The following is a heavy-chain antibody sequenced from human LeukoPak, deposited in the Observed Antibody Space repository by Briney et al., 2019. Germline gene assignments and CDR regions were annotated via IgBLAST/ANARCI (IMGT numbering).Heavy chain of an antibody. CDR1: GFTFSSYA. Sequence: GGSLRLSRAASGFTFSSYAMSWVRQAPGKGLEWVSAIIGSGSSTYYADSVKGRFTISRDNSKNTLFLRMNSLIAEDTAVYYCAKDRAQQLVLDFWGQGTLVTVSS. CDR2: IIGSGSST. D-gene: IGHD6-13*01. V-gene: IGHV3-23*01. J-gene: IGHJ4*02. CDR3: AKDRAQQLVLDF.